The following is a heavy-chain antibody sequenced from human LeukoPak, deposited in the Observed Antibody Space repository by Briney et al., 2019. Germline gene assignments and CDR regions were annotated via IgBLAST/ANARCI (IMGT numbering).Heavy chain of an antibody. Sequence: ASVKVSCKASGYTFTGYYMHWVRQAPGQGLEWMGWINPNSGGTNYAQKFQGRVTMTRDTSISTAYMELSRLRSDDTAVYYCARGGYCSGGSCYLVIEKDFDYWGQGTLVTVSS. CDR1: GYTFTGYY. V-gene: IGHV1-2*02. CDR3: ARGGYCSGGSCYLVIEKDFDY. CDR2: INPNSGGT. J-gene: IGHJ4*02. D-gene: IGHD2-15*01.